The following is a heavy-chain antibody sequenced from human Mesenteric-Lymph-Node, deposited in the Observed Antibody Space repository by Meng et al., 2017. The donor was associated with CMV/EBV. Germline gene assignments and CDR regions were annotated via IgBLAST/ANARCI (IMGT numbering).Heavy chain of an antibody. CDR2: ITVYNGNT. CDR1: GYTFTSYG. D-gene: IGHD2-2*01. V-gene: IGHV1-18*01. J-gene: IGHJ6*02. Sequence: ASVKVSCKTSGYTFTSYGISWVRQAPGQGLEWMGWITVYNGNTNYEQKLQGRVTMTTDTSTNTAYMELRSLTLDDTAVYYCARATQEHCSSTSCYGGYYYGMDVWGQGTTVTVSS. CDR3: ARATQEHCSSTSCYGGYYYGMDV.